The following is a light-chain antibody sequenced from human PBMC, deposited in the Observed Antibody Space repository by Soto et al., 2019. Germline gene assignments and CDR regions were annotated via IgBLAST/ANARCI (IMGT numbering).Light chain of an antibody. CDR3: QQYGSSGT. CDR2: GAS. J-gene: IGKJ1*01. V-gene: IGKV3-20*01. Sequence: EIVFTQSPGTLSLSPGERATLSCRASQSVSNNYLAWHQQKPGQAPRLLIYGASNRATGIPDRFSGSGSGTDFTLTISXLEPEDFAVYYCQQYGSSGTFGQGTKVDIK. CDR1: QSVSNNY.